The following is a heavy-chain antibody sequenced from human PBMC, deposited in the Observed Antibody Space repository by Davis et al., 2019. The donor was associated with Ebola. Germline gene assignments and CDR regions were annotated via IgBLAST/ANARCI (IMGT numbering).Heavy chain of an antibody. CDR3: ARGKAHIAARLYGPGRFDY. D-gene: IGHD6-6*01. CDR2: ISAYNGNT. V-gene: IGHV1-18*01. J-gene: IGHJ4*02. Sequence: ASVKVSCKASGYTFTSYGISWVRQAPGQGLEWMGWISAYNGNTNYAQKLQGRVTMTTDTSTSTAYMELRSLRSDDTAVYYCARGKAHIAARLYGPGRFDYWGQGTPVTVSS. CDR1: GYTFTSYG.